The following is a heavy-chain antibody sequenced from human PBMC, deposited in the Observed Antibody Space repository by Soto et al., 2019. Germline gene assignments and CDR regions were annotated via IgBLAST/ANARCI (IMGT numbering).Heavy chain of an antibody. Sequence: GGSLRLSCAASGFTFSSYAMSWVRQAPGKGLEWVSAISGSGGNTYYADSVKGRFTISRDNSKNTLYLQMNSLRAEDTAVYYCAKDPAEVGAPMGADYWGQGTLVTVSS. CDR3: AKDPAEVGAPMGADY. CDR1: GFTFSSYA. J-gene: IGHJ4*02. V-gene: IGHV3-23*01. D-gene: IGHD1-26*01. CDR2: ISGSGGNT.